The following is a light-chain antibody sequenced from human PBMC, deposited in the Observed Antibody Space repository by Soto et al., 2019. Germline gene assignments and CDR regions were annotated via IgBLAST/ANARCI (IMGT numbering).Light chain of an antibody. CDR1: SSDVGGYNY. CDR3: CSYGGSYTWV. J-gene: IGLJ3*02. Sequence: QSALTQPRSVSGSPGQSVTISCTGTSSDVGGYNYVSWYQQHPGKAPKLMIYDVSKWPSGVPDRFSGSKSGNTASLTISGLQAEDEADYYCCSYGGSYTWVFGGGTKLTVL. CDR2: DVS. V-gene: IGLV2-11*01.